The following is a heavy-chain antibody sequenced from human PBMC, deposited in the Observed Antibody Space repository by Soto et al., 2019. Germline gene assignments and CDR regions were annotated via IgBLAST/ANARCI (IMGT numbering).Heavy chain of an antibody. Sequence: QVQLQESGPGLVKPSQTLSLTCTVSGGSISSGGYYWSWIRQHPGKGLEWIGYIYYSGSTYYNPSLQSRVTISVDTSKNQFSLKLSSVTAADTAVYYCARAKGGIAAAGTFDYWGQGTLVTVSS. CDR1: GGSISSGGYY. CDR3: ARAKGGIAAAGTFDY. V-gene: IGHV4-31*03. D-gene: IGHD6-13*01. J-gene: IGHJ4*02. CDR2: IYYSGST.